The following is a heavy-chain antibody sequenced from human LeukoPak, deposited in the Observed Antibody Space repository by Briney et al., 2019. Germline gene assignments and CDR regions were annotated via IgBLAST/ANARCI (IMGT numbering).Heavy chain of an antibody. D-gene: IGHD3-3*01. CDR2: IYYSGST. CDR1: GGSISSSSYY. J-gene: IGHJ6*03. CDR3: ANTILGDYYCYYMDV. V-gene: IGHV4-39*01. Sequence: SETLSLTCTVSGGSISSSSYYWGWIRQPPGKGLEWIGSIYYSGSTYYNPSLKSRVTISVDTSKNQFSLKLSSVTAADTAVCYCANTILGDYYCYYMDVWGKGTTVTVSS.